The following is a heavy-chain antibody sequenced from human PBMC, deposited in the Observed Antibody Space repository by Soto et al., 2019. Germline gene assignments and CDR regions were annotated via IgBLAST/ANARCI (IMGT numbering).Heavy chain of an antibody. CDR2: IKTDGSEK. V-gene: IGHV3-7*05. Sequence: EVQLVESGGGLVQPGGSLRLSCEASGFTFSAYWMGWVRQAPGTGLQLVATIKTDGSEKYYVGSVTGRFTISRDNDKNSLYLQLTTLRAEDTGVYYCARPIRGSPEDVWGQGTTVTVSS. D-gene: IGHD1-20*01. CDR3: ARPIRGSPEDV. J-gene: IGHJ6*02. CDR1: GFTFSAYW.